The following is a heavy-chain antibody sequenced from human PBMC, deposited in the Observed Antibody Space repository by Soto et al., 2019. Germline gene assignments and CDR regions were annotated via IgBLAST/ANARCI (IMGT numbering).Heavy chain of an antibody. Sequence: QVQLVQSGAEVKKPGSSVKVSCKASGGTFSSYAISWVRQAPGQGLEWMGGIIPIFGTANYAQKFQGRVTITADESTSTAYRELSSLRSEDTAVYYCARDGGYCSSTSCYPKWFDPWGQGTLVTVSS. CDR2: IIPIFGTA. CDR3: ARDGGYCSSTSCYPKWFDP. J-gene: IGHJ5*02. D-gene: IGHD2-2*01. CDR1: GGTFSSYA. V-gene: IGHV1-69*01.